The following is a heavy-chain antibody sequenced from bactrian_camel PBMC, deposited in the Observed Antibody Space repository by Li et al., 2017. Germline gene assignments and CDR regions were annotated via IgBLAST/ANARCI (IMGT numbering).Heavy chain of an antibody. V-gene: IGHV3S57*01. CDR2: VDGSGST. CDR3: AASLCQPRYRDYARLAPRFGD. Sequence: VQLVESGGGSVQAGGSLRLSCAASGGAVSNYCMAWFRQAPGKKREAVAGVDGSGSTYYAAPALGRFTVSQDFAKNTLYLQMNSLKPEDTALYYCAASLCQPRYRDYARLAPRFGDWGQGTQVTVS. CDR1: GGAVSNYC. J-gene: IGHJ6*01. D-gene: IGHD4*01.